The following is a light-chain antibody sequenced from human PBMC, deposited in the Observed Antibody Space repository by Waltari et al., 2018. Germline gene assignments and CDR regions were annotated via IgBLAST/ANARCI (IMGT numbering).Light chain of an antibody. Sequence: EIVLTQSPSTLSLSPGERATLSCRASQTVSSNFFAWYQQKPGQAPRLLMYGASNRAAGIPDRFSGSGSGTDFTLTISRLEPEDFAVYYCQQHDSSPRTFGGGTKVQIK. J-gene: IGKJ4*01. CDR1: QTVSSNF. V-gene: IGKV3-20*01. CDR2: GAS. CDR3: QQHDSSPRT.